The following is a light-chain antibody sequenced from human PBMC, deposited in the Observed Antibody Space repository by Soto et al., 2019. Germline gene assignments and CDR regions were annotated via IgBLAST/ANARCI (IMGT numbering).Light chain of an antibody. Sequence: EIVLTQSPGTLSLSPGERATLSCRASQSFSSNSLGWYQQKPGQAPRLLIYAASIRATGIPDRFSGSGSGTDFTLTISSLEPEDSAVYYCQQRHMWPITFGQGTRLEIK. CDR3: QQRHMWPIT. CDR1: QSFSSNS. V-gene: IGKV3D-20*02. CDR2: AAS. J-gene: IGKJ5*01.